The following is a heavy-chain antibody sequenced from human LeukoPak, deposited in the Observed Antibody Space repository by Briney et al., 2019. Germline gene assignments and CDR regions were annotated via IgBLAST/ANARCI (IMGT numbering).Heavy chain of an antibody. Sequence: PSETLSLTCTVSGGSTSSYYWSWIRQPPGKGLEWIGYIYYSGSTNYNPSLKSRVTISVDTSKNQFSLKLSSVTAADTAVYYCARVCSGPNDYWGQGTLVTVSS. CDR3: ARVCSGPNDY. D-gene: IGHD6-19*01. CDR1: GGSTSSYY. J-gene: IGHJ4*02. CDR2: IYYSGST. V-gene: IGHV4-59*01.